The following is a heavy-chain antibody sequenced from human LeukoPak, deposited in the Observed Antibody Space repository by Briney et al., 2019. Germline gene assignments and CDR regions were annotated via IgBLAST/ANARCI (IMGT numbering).Heavy chain of an antibody. D-gene: IGHD4-17*01. CDR1: GFTFSGYS. V-gene: IGHV3-48*04. Sequence: GGSLRLSCAASGFTFSGYSMNWVRQAPGKGLEWVSYVSGSGSTIYYADSVKGRFTISRDNAKNSLYLQMNSLRAEDTAVYYCARSHYGDYPDYWGQGTLVTVSS. J-gene: IGHJ4*02. CDR2: VSGSGSTI. CDR3: ARSHYGDYPDY.